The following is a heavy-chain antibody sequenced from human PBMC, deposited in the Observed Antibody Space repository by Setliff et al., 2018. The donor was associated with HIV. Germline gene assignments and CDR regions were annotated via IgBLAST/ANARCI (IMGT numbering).Heavy chain of an antibody. Sequence: SETLSLTCNVSGASTNAYFLSWVRRPAGKGLEWIGHIYTSGITNHNPPLKSRVTMSLDTSKEQFSLRLRSVTAADTAIYYCAREPSPSQWQPLYFDVWGRGILVTVSS. V-gene: IGHV4-4*07. CDR1: GASTNAYF. CDR3: AREPSPSQWQPLYFDV. D-gene: IGHD6-19*01. CDR2: IYTSGIT. J-gene: IGHJ4*02.